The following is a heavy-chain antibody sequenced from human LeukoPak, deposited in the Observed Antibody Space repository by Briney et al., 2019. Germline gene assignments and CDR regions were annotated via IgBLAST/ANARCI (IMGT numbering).Heavy chain of an antibody. CDR1: GFTFGSHA. CDR3: EKTTVGYSSGQKPAWPVDF. CDR2: IFGSGGSP. D-gene: IGHD5-18*01. J-gene: IGHJ4*02. V-gene: IGHV3-23*01. Sequence: PGGSLRLSCEASGFTFGSHAMYWVRQAPGKGLEWVAGIFGSGGSPHYADSVKGRFTISRDNPRNTVYLQINSLRDDDTAVYYCEKTTVGYSSGQKPAWPVDFWGQGTLVTVSS.